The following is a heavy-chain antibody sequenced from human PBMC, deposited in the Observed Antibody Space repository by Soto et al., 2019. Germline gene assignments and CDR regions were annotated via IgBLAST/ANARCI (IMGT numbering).Heavy chain of an antibody. Sequence: QVTLKESGPVVVKPTETLTLTCTVSGFSLINGRLGVSWIRQSPGKALEWLAHIFANDEKSYRTSLKHRLTISKDTSRGQVVLTMTNTDPVDSATYSCARARDYYGSSTLHWVQNDVIWGQGTLVTVSS. CDR1: GFSLINGRLG. D-gene: IGHD3-22*01. J-gene: IGHJ4*02. CDR2: IFANDEK. CDR3: ARARDYYGSSTLHWVQNDVI. V-gene: IGHV2-26*01.